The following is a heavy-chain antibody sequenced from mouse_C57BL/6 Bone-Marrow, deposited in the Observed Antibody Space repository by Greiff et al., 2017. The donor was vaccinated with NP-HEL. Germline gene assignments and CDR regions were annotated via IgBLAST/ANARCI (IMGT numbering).Heavy chain of an antibody. Sequence: QVQLKQSGPGLVQPSQSLSITCTVSGFSLTSYGVHWVRQSPGKGLEWLGVIWSGGSTDYNAAFISRLSISKDNSKSQVFFKMNSLQADDTAIYYCARNRIYYYGSDYFDYWGQGTTLTVSS. CDR3: ARNRIYYYGSDYFDY. D-gene: IGHD1-1*01. CDR2: IWSGGST. J-gene: IGHJ2*01. V-gene: IGHV2-2*01. CDR1: GFSLTSYG.